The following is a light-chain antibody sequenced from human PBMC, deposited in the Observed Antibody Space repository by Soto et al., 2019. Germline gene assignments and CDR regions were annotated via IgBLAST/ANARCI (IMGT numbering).Light chain of an antibody. V-gene: IGKV1-5*03. J-gene: IGKJ1*01. Sequence: DIPMTQSPSTLSASVGDRVTITCRASQSISVWLAWFQQKPGNAPKLLIYKASTLESGVPSRFSGSGSGTEFTLTISSLQPDDSATYYSQQYNKRLTFGQGTKVEI. CDR1: QSISVW. CDR2: KAS. CDR3: QQYNKRLT.